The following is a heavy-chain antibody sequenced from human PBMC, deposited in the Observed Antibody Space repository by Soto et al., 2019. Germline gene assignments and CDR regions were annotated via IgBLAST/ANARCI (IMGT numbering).Heavy chain of an antibody. CDR1: GGSISSYYW. D-gene: IGHD5-18*01. V-gene: IGHV4-4*01. CDR3: ARDRPSEYTYGSSGWSDT. CDR2: IYHSGST. Sequence: TLTLTCGVSGGSISSYYWWSWVRQPPGRGLEWIGEIYHSGSTNYNPSLKSRVTISVDKSKDQFSLELTSVTAADTAVYFCARDRPSEYTYGSSGWSDTWGQGTLVTVSS. J-gene: IGHJ5*02.